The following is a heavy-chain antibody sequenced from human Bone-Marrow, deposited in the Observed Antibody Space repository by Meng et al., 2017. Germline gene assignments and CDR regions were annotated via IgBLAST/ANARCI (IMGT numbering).Heavy chain of an antibody. J-gene: IGHJ4*02. CDR2: INAGNGDT. D-gene: IGHD2-21*02. CDR3: ARGIVVVTTVPIDY. V-gene: IGHV1-3*01. Sequence: QVQLVQSGAEVKKPGASVKVSCQASGYTFTSYAMHWVRQAPGQRLEWMGWINAGNGDTKYSQRFQGRVTITRDTSANTAYMELSSLRSEDTAVYYCARGIVVVTTVPIDYWGQGTLVTVSS. CDR1: GYTFTSYA.